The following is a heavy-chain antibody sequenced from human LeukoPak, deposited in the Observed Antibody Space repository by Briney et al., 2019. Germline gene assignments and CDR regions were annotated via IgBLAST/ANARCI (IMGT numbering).Heavy chain of an antibody. Sequence: GGSLRLSCAASGFTFSSYGMHWVRQAPGKGLEWVAFIRYDGSNKYYADSVKGRFTISRDNSKNTLYLQMNSLRAEDTAVYYCTIPYDTKSYYYYGMDVWGQGTTVTVSS. CDR3: TIPYDTKSYYYYGMDV. J-gene: IGHJ6*02. V-gene: IGHV3-30*02. CDR2: IRYDGSNK. CDR1: GFTFSSYG. D-gene: IGHD3-9*01.